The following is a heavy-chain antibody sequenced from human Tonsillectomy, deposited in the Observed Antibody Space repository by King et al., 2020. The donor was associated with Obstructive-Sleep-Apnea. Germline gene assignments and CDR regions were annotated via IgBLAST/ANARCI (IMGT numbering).Heavy chain of an antibody. CDR3: ARDLEYYDFWSGYY. V-gene: IGHV3-48*04. J-gene: IGHJ4*02. CDR2: ISSSSRTI. CDR1: GFTFSSYT. D-gene: IGHD3-3*01. Sequence: VQLVESGGGLVQPGGSLRLSCAASGFTFSSYTMYWVRQAPGKGLEWVSYISSSSRTIYYADSVKGRFTISRDNAKNSLYLQMNSLRAEDTAVYYCARDLEYYDFWSGYYWGQGTLVTVSS.